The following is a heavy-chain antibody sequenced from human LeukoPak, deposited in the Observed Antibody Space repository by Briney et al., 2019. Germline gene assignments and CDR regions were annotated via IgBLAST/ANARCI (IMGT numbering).Heavy chain of an antibody. V-gene: IGHV4-34*01. Sequence: PGGSLGLSCTASGFTFGDYAMSWVRQAPGKGREWLGKINHSRSTNYNPSLKSRVTISADTSQNQFSLKLSSVTAADTAVYYCASRKLGNDYWGQGTLVTVSS. CDR2: INHSRST. D-gene: IGHD7-27*01. CDR3: ASRKLGNDY. J-gene: IGHJ4*02. CDR1: GFTFGDYA.